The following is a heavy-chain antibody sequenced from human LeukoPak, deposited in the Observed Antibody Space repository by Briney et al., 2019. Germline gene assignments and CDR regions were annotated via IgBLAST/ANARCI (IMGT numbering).Heavy chain of an antibody. CDR3: AREGYGSGRRLGMDV. CDR1: GYTFINYY. J-gene: IGHJ6*02. Sequence: ASVKVSCKASGYTFINYYMHWVRQAAGQGLEWMGMINPSGGSTTYAQEIQGRVTLTRDTSTSTVYMELSSLRFEDTSVYYCAREGYGSGRRLGMDVWGQGTTVTVSS. D-gene: IGHD3-10*01. V-gene: IGHV1-46*01. CDR2: INPSGGST.